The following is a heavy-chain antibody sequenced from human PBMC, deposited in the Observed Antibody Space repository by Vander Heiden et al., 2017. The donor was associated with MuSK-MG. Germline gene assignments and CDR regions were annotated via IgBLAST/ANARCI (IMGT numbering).Heavy chain of an antibody. Sequence: QVQLVQSGAEVKKPGSSVTVSCKASGGTFSSHAISWVRQAPGQGLEWMGGIIPIFGTANYAQKFQGRVTITADESTSTAYMELSSLRSEDTAVYYCARDPDYGGKSYLDYWGQGTLVTVSS. CDR3: ARDPDYGGKSYLDY. CDR2: IIPIFGTA. CDR1: GGTFSSHA. D-gene: IGHD4-17*01. V-gene: IGHV1-69*01. J-gene: IGHJ4*02.